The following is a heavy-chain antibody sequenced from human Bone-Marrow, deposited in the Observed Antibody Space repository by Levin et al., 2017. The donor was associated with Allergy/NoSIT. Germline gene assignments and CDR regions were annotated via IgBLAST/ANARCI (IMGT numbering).Heavy chain of an antibody. CDR3: ARHVARSIQKWTYYFDY. D-gene: IGHD5-18*01. V-gene: IGHV4-39*01. Sequence: SETLSLTCTVSGGSISSSSYYWGWIRQPPGKGLEWIGSIYYSGSTYYNPSLKSRVTISVDTSKNQFSLKLSSVTAADTAVYYCARHVARSIQKWTYYFDYWGQGTLVTVSS. CDR1: GGSISSSSYY. J-gene: IGHJ4*02. CDR2: IYYSGST.